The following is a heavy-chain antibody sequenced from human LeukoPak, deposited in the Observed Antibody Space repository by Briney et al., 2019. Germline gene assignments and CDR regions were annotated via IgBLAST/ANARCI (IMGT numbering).Heavy chain of an antibody. D-gene: IGHD5-12*01. J-gene: IGHJ6*03. CDR3: ARTLDSGYESYYYYMDV. CDR2: IYYSGGT. V-gene: IGHV4-59*01. CDR1: RGSISSYY. Sequence: SGALSLTCTLSRGSISSYYWCWIRPPPRKGLEWIGYIYYSGGTHYNHSPKSGVTISLDTTTNQSSLKLSSMTAADTAVYYCARTLDSGYESYYYYMDVWGKGTTVTISS.